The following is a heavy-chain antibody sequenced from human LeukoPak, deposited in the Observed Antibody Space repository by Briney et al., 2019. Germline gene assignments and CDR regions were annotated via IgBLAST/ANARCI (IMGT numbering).Heavy chain of an antibody. CDR2: IRYDGNYK. CDR1: GFFFSTYG. V-gene: IGHV3-30*02. D-gene: IGHD2-2*01. CDR3: AKDGRTYQLPGWWFDT. Sequence: QAGGSLRLSCAASGFFFSTYGIHWVRQAPGKGLEWVAFIRYDGNYKYYTDSVKGRFTISRDNSKNTLYLQMNSLRAEDTAVYYCAKDGRTYQLPGWWFDTWGQGTLVTVSS. J-gene: IGHJ5*02.